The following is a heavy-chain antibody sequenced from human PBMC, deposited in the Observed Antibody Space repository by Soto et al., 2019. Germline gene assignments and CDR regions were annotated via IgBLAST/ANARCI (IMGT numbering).Heavy chain of an antibody. CDR1: GFTFRSYG. J-gene: IGHJ4*02. Sequence: LRLSGSASGFTFRSYGMRRVRQAPGKGLEYVSGVRGNGDPPFYADSVKGRFTISRDNSKNTLYLQMSSLSADDTAVYYCVKSRGGNNFDFFDWRQGALFTVSS. D-gene: IGHD5-12*01. CDR3: VKSRGGNNFDFFD. CDR2: VRGNGDPP. V-gene: IGHV3-64D*06.